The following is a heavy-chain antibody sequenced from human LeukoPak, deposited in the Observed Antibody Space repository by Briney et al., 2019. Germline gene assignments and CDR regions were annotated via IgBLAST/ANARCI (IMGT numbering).Heavy chain of an antibody. CDR1: GGSFGDYH. CDR2: IHQRGVT. V-gene: IGHV4-34*01. D-gene: IGHD2-2*01. Sequence: SETLSLTCALSGGSFGDYHWSWIRQPPGKGLEWIGEIHQRGVTTYNPSLKSRVTISVDTSKNQFSLKLSSVTAADTAVYYCARRVVPAAMAHWGQGTLVTVSS. J-gene: IGHJ4*02. CDR3: ARRVVPAAMAH.